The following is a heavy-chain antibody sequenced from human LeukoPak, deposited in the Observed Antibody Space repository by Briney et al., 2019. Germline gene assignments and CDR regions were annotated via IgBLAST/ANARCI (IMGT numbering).Heavy chain of an antibody. CDR3: ARRTSGAFAI. CDR2: ISSSGSDK. V-gene: IGHV3-48*03. J-gene: IGHJ3*02. Sequence: GGSLRLSCAASGFTFSSYEMNWVRQAPGKGLEWVSYISSSGSDKYYPDSVKGRFTISRDNAKNSLYLQMNSLRAEDTAVYYCARRTSGAFAIWGQGTKVTVSS. CDR1: GFTFSSYE.